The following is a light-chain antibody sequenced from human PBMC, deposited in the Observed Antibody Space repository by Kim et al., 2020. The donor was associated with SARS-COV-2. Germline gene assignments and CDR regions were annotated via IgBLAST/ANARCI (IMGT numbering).Light chain of an antibody. V-gene: IGKV3-11*01. CDR1: QGVNDD. CDR3: QQRTEWPT. Sequence: SVSPGETLPLSFSASQGVNDDFAWYLQKPGQAPPLLIYDAYQRATGVPDRFRGSGSGTDFSLIISRLEPEDFGVYYCQQRTEWPTFGQGTRLEIK. J-gene: IGKJ5*01. CDR2: DAY.